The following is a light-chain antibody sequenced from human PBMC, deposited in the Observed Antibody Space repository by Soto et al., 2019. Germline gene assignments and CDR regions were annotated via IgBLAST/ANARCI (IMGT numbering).Light chain of an antibody. CDR3: QQSYSTLTWT. CDR2: AAS. V-gene: IGKV1-39*01. J-gene: IGKJ1*01. Sequence: DIQMTQSPSSLSASVVDRVTITCRASQSISSYLNWYQQKPGKAPKLLIYAASSLQSGVPSRFSGSGSGTDFTLTISSLQPEDFATYYCQQSYSTLTWTFGQGTKV. CDR1: QSISSY.